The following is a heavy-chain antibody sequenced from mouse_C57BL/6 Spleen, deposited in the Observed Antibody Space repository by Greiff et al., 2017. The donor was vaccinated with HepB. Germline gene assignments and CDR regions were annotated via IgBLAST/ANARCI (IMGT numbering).Heavy chain of an antibody. CDR2: IDPANGNT. V-gene: IGHV14-3*01. CDR1: GFNIKNTY. CDR3: ARSGYYGSSSWFAY. J-gene: IGHJ3*01. Sequence: EVKLVESVAELVRPGASVKLSCTASGFNIKNTYMHWVKQRPEQGLEWIGRIDPANGNTKYAPKFQGKATITADTSSNTAYLQLSSLTSEDTAIYYCARSGYYGSSSWFAYWGQGTLVTVSA. D-gene: IGHD1-1*01.